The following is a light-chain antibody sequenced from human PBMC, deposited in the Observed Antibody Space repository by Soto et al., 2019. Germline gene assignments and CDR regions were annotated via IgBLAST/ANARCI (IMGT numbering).Light chain of an antibody. CDR1: SWHSTYI. Sequence: QLVLTQSSSASASLGSSVKLTCILSSWHSTYIIAWHQQQPGKAPRFLMTLDRSGSYNRGSGVPDRFSGSSSGADRYLTISNLQFEDEGDYYCETWYNNTHKVFGGGTKLTVL. V-gene: IGLV4-60*02. CDR2: LDRSGSY. J-gene: IGLJ3*02. CDR3: ETWYNNTHKV.